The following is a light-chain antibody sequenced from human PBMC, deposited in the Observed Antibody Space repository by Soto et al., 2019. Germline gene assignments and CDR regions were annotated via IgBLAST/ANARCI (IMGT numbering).Light chain of an antibody. CDR3: QQAFSAEWT. CDR2: TSF. Sequence: IQMTQSPSSLSASVGDRVTISCRASQGIGTFLNWYQQKPGEAPNLLIHTSFTLYSGVPSRFSGTGSGTDFTLTTSSLQPEDFATYFCQQAFSAEWTFGQGTKVDIK. CDR1: QGIGTF. J-gene: IGKJ1*01. V-gene: IGKV1-39*01.